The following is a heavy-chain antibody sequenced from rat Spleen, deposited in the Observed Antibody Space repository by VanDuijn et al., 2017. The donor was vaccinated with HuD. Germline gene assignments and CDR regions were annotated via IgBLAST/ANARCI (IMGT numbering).Heavy chain of an antibody. V-gene: IGHV2-77*01. CDR3: AEINYLGY. J-gene: IGHJ2*01. CDR1: GFSLTGNN. D-gene: IGHD1-6*01. Sequence: VQLKESGPGLVQPSQTLSLTCTVSGFSLTGNNVHWVRQAPGKGLEWMGIIWGDGSTNYNSALKSRLSISRDTSKSQVFLTMNSLQTDDTAVYYCAEINYLGYWGQGVMVTVSS. CDR2: IWGDGST.